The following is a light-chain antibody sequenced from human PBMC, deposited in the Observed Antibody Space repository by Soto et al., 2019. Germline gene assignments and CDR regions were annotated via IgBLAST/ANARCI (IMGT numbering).Light chain of an antibody. Sequence: EIVMTQSPATLSVSPGERARLSCRASQSVSSNLAWYQQKAGQAPRLLIYGASARATDIPARFSGSGSGTEFTLTISSLQSEDFAVYYCQQYNNWPPKYTFGQGTKLEIK. J-gene: IGKJ2*01. CDR2: GAS. CDR3: QQYNNWPPKYT. CDR1: QSVSSN. V-gene: IGKV3-15*01.